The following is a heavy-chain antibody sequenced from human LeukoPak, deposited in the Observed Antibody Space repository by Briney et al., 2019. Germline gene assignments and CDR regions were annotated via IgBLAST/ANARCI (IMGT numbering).Heavy chain of an antibody. CDR1: GFTFSSYG. Sequence: QSGGSLRLSCAASGFTFSSYGMHWVRQAPGKGLEWVSAISGSGGSTYYADSVKGRFTISRDNSKNTLYLQMNSLRAEDTAVYYCAKGRYGDYADPWDYWGQGTLVTVSS. CDR3: AKGRYGDYADPWDY. J-gene: IGHJ4*02. CDR2: ISGSGGST. V-gene: IGHV3-23*01. D-gene: IGHD4-17*01.